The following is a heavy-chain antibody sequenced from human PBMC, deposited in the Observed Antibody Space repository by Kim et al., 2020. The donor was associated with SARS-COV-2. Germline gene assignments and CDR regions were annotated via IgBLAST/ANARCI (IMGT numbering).Heavy chain of an antibody. J-gene: IGHJ4*02. CDR1: GFTFSNYA. CDR2: VSSDGKYQ. Sequence: GGSLRLSCAASGFTFSNYAMHWVRQAPGKGLEWVAVVSSDGKYQYYADSVKGRFSISRDNSRNTLYLQVNSLRPEDTALYYCAREKAGADVDPTDFDFWGQGTQVTVSS. D-gene: IGHD4-17*01. CDR3: AREKAGADVDPTDFDF. V-gene: IGHV3-30*04.